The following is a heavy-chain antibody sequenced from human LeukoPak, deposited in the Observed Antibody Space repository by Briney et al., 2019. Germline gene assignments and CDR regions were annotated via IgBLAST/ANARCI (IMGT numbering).Heavy chain of an antibody. CDR3: ARESPGGSGSNDY. Sequence: GGSLRLSCAASGFTFSSYLMSWIRQAPGKGLEWVSYISSSGSTIYYADSVKGRFTISRDNAKNSLYLQMNSLRAEDTAVYYCARESPGGSGSNDYWGQGTLVTVSS. V-gene: IGHV3-11*01. J-gene: IGHJ4*02. CDR2: ISSSGSTI. D-gene: IGHD3-10*01. CDR1: GFTFSSYL.